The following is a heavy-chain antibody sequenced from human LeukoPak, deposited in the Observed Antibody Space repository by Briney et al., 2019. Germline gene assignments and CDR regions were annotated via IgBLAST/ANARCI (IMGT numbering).Heavy chain of an antibody. CDR3: ARGGGYYYYMDV. CDR1: GGSFSGYY. CDR2: INHSGGT. Sequence: SETLSLTCAVYGGSFSGYYWSWIRQPPGKGLEWIGEINHSGGTNYNPSLKSRVTISVDTSKNQISLNLISVTAADTAVYYCARGGGYYYYMDVWGKGTTVTVSS. J-gene: IGHJ6*03. V-gene: IGHV4-34*01.